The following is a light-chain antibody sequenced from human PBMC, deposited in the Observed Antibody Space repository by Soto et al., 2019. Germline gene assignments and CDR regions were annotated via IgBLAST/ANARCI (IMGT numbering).Light chain of an antibody. CDR3: SSYTSSATEV. J-gene: IGLJ1*01. V-gene: IGLV2-14*03. Sequence: QSALTQPASVSGSPGQSITISCTGTISDVGDYDYVSWYQHHPGKAPKLIIYDVSSRPSGVSNRFSASKSGNTASLTISGLQSDDEADYYCSSYTSSATEVFGSGTKVTV. CDR1: ISDVGDYDY. CDR2: DVS.